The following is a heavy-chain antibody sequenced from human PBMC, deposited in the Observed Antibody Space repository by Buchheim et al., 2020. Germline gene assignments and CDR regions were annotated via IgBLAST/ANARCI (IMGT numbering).Heavy chain of an antibody. V-gene: IGHV3-15*01. D-gene: IGHD5-18*01. CDR1: GFTVTNAW. J-gene: IGHJ4*02. Sequence: EVQLVESGGDLVKSGGSLRLSCAASGFTVTNAWMSWVRQAPGKGLEWVGRIKSKTDGETIDYAAPVKGRFTMSRDDSKNTLYLQMDSLKTEDTAVYYCTTGKSAMVAWGYYWGQGTL. CDR3: TTGKSAMVAWGYY. CDR2: IKSKTDGETI.